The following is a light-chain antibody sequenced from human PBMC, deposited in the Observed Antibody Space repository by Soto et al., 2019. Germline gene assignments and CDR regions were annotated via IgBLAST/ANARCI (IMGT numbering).Light chain of an antibody. CDR2: DVS. V-gene: IGLV2-14*01. Sequence: QSALTQPASVSGSPGQSITISCTGTSSDVDNYKYVSWYQQHPGKAPKLMMYDVSHRPSGVSNRFSGSKSGNTASLTISGLQAEDEADYYCSSYSSSTTLDVVGTGTKLTVL. J-gene: IGLJ1*01. CDR1: SSDVDNYKY. CDR3: SSYSSSTTLDV.